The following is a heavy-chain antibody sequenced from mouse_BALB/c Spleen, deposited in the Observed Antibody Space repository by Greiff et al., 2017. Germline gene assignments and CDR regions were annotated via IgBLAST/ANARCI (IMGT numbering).Heavy chain of an antibody. CDR3: ARGAYGNYLFDD. Sequence: EVKLVESGGGLVQPGGSRKLSCAASGFTFSSFGMHWVRQAPEKGLEWVAYISSGSSTIYYADTVKGRFTISRDNPKNTLFLQMTSLRSEDTAMYYCARGAYGNYLFDDWGQGTTLTVSS. V-gene: IGHV5-17*02. CDR1: GFTFSSFG. CDR2: ISSGSSTI. J-gene: IGHJ2*01. D-gene: IGHD2-1*01.